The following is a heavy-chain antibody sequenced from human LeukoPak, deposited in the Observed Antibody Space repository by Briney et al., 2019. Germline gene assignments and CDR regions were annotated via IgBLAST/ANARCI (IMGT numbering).Heavy chain of an antibody. V-gene: IGHV1-69*13. CDR1: GDTFTKSA. J-gene: IGHJ5*02. CDR2: IIPKFGTT. D-gene: IGHD6-13*01. Sequence: SVKVSCKASGDTFTKSAISWVRQAPGQGLEWMGGIIPKFGTTEYGRKFRDRLTITADSSTGTAHVELSGLTSDDTAIYYCARTQSSSWYMLWFAPWGQGTLVTVSS. CDR3: ARTQSSSWYMLWFAP.